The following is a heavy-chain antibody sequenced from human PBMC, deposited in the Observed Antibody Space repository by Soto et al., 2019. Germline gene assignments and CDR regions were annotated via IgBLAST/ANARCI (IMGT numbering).Heavy chain of an antibody. V-gene: IGHV3-30*18. J-gene: IGHJ3*02. CDR3: AKDQGNGGAFDI. CDR2: ISYDGSNK. D-gene: IGHD1-1*01. Sequence: QVQLVESGGGVVQPGRSLRLSCAASGFTFSSYGMHWVRQAPGKGLEWVAVISYDGSNKYYADSVKGRFTISRDNSKNTVYLQMNSLRAEDTAVYYCAKDQGNGGAFDIWGQGTMVTVSS. CDR1: GFTFSSYG.